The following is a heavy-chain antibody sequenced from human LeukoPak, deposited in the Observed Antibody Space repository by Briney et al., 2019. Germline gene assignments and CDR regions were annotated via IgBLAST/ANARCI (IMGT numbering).Heavy chain of an antibody. Sequence: PGGSPRLSCAAPGFTFRSIAMTWVRQAPAKGLERVAEIWFDGGTKYYADSVNGRFTLSRDNSKNTLYLQMNNLRADDTALYYCARDGDSSDSSGFPDYWGQGTLVTVSS. CDR1: GFTFRSIA. D-gene: IGHD3-22*01. J-gene: IGHJ4*02. CDR2: IWFDGGTK. CDR3: ARDGDSSDSSGFPDY. V-gene: IGHV3-33*08.